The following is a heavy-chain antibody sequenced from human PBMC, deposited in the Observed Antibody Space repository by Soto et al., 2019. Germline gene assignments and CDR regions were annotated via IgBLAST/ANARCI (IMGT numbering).Heavy chain of an antibody. D-gene: IGHD1-26*01. Sequence: XAVKVSCAASGYPLTGDYMHWVRQAPGQGLEWMGWIDPNSGGTNYAQKFQGRVTMTRDTSISTAYMELSRLRSDDTAVYYCARDPPRELWPPQNIYYYYGMDVWGQGTTVTVSS. J-gene: IGHJ6*02. CDR3: ARDPPRELWPPQNIYYYYGMDV. CDR2: IDPNSGGT. CDR1: GYPLTGDY. V-gene: IGHV1-2*02.